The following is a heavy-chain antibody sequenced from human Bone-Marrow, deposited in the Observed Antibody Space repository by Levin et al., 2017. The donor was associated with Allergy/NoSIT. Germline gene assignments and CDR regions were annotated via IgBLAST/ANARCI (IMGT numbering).Heavy chain of an antibody. D-gene: IGHD6-19*01. Sequence: ASVKVSCRASGGPFTTDTVHWVRQAPGQGLQWLGGFMPVLRVPVSAQTFRGRVAISALESANTTYLELTNLTSDDTGVYFCARNQWHGLHHFFDSWGQGTMVVVSS. CDR2: FMPVLRVP. CDR1: GGPFTTDT. V-gene: IGHV1-69*10. J-gene: IGHJ4*02. CDR3: ARNQWHGLHHFFDS.